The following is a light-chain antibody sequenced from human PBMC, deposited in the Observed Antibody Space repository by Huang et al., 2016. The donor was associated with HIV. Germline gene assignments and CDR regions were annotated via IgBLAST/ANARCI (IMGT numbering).Light chain of an antibody. CDR1: KFVSSN. J-gene: IGKJ4*01. Sequence: EVVLTPAPVTLSVSPGETVTISCRASKFVSSNIAWYQQKPGQAPRLLMYGSSTRATGIPVRFSGSGSETELTLTISNLQSEDFAVYYCQQYNNWPLTFGGGTKVEIK. V-gene: IGKV3D-15*01. CDR3: QQYNNWPLT. CDR2: GSS.